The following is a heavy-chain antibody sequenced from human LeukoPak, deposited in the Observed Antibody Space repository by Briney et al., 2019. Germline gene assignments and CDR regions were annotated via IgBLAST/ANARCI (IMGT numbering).Heavy chain of an antibody. CDR2: IDPSAGST. J-gene: IGHJ4*02. CDR1: GYTFSSNY. D-gene: IGHD2-2*02. V-gene: IGHV1-46*01. Sequence: SVKVSCKASGYTFSSNYMRWVRQAPGQGLDCMGIIDPSAGSTGYAQKFQGRVPMTRDTSTSTVYMELSSLRSEDTAVYYCAREGGCSTINCYTFDYWGQGTLVTVSS. CDR3: AREGGCSTINCYTFDY.